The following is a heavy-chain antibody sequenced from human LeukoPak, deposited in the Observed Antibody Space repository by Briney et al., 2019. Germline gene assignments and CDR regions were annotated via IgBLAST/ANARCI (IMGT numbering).Heavy chain of an antibody. CDR1: GFTFSSYG. CDR3: AKGELGVVTANFDY. Sequence: GGSLRLSCAASGFTFSSYGMHWVREAPGEGLEWGAVISYDGSNKYYADSVKGRFTISRDNSKNTLYLQMNSLRAEDTAVYFCAKGELGVVTANFDYWGQGTLVTVSS. V-gene: IGHV3-30*18. J-gene: IGHJ4*02. CDR2: ISYDGSNK. D-gene: IGHD2-21*02.